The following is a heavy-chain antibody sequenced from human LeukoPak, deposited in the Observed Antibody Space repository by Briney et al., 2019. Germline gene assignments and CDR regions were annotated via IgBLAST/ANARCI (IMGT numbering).Heavy chain of an antibody. Sequence: SETLSLTCTVSGGSISSYYWSWIRPPAGKGLEWIGRIYTSGSTNYNPSLKSRVTMSVDTFKNQFSLKLSSVTAADTAVYYCARVGCSSTSCYGGLDYWGQGTLVTVSS. CDR2: IYTSGST. J-gene: IGHJ4*02. V-gene: IGHV4-4*07. D-gene: IGHD2-2*01. CDR1: GGSISSYY. CDR3: ARVGCSSTSCYGGLDY.